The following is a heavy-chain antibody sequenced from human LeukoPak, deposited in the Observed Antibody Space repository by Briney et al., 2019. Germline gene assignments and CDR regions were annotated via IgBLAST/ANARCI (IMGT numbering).Heavy chain of an antibody. D-gene: IGHD3-10*01. V-gene: IGHV4-39*01. Sequence: SSETLSLTCTVSGASISSSIYYWAWIRQPPGKGLEWIGTLYYGGPTYYNPSLKSRVTISVDTSKNQISLKLISVSAADTAVYYCARHFGSATYYNGFDVWGQGTLVTVSS. CDR1: GASISSSIYY. CDR2: LYYGGPT. CDR3: ARHFGSATYYNGFDV. J-gene: IGHJ4*02.